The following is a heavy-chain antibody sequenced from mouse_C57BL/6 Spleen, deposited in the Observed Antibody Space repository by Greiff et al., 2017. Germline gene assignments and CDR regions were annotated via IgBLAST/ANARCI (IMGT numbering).Heavy chain of an antibody. CDR3: ARGRTVVATDYAMDY. CDR1: GYSIPRGYY. CDR2: ISYDGSN. Sequence: EVQVVESGPGLVKPSQSLSLPCSVTGYSIPRGYYWNWIRQFPGNKLEWMGYISYDGSNNYNPSLKNRISITRDPSKNQFFLKLNSVTTEDTATYYCARGRTVVATDYAMDYWGQGTSVTVSS. V-gene: IGHV3-6*01. D-gene: IGHD1-1*01. J-gene: IGHJ4*01.